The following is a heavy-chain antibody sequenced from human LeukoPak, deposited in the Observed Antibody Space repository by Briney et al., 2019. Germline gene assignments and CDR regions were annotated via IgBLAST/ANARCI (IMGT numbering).Heavy chain of an antibody. D-gene: IGHD3-9*01. CDR1: GYTFTSYG. J-gene: IGHJ6*03. V-gene: IGHV1-18*01. Sequence: ASVKLSCKASGYTFTSYGTSWVRQPPGQGHEWMGWISAYNGNTNYAQKLHGRVTMTTDTSTSTAYMELRSLRSDDTAVYYCARKYYDILTGYSAYYYYYYMDVWGKGTTVTVSS. CDR3: ARKYYDILTGYSAYYYYYYMDV. CDR2: ISAYNGNT.